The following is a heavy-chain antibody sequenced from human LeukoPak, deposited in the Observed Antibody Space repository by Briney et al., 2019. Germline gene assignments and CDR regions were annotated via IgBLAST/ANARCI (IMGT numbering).Heavy chain of an antibody. J-gene: IGHJ6*03. CDR2: IWYDGSNK. D-gene: IGHD1-26*01. CDR3: AKDLGSYSAYYYMDV. CDR1: GFTFSSYG. Sequence: GRSLRLSSAASGFTFSSYGMHWVRQAPGKGLEWVAVIWYDGSNKYYADSVKGRFTISRDNSKNTLYLQMNSLRAEDTAVYYCAKDLGSYSAYYYMDVWGKGTTVTVSS. V-gene: IGHV3-33*06.